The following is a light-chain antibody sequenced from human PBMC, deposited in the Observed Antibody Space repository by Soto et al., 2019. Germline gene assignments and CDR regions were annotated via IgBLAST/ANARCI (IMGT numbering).Light chain of an antibody. CDR2: EVS. J-gene: IGLJ1*01. CDR3: SSYAGSTLYV. Sequence: QSVLTQPPSASGSPVQSVTISCTGTSSDVGGYNYVSWYQQHPGKAPKLMIYEVSKRPSGVPDRFSGSKSGNTASLTVSGLQAEDEADYYCSSYAGSTLYVFGTGTKVTVL. V-gene: IGLV2-8*01. CDR1: SSDVGGYNY.